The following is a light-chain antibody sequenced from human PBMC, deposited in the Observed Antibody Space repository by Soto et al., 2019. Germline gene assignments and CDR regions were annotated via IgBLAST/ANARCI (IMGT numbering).Light chain of an antibody. CDR3: QSYDRSLSGSRVV. V-gene: IGLV1-40*01. J-gene: IGLJ2*01. Sequence: QAVVTQPPSVSGAPGQRVTISCTGSSSNIGAGYDVHWYQQLPGTVPKLLISGDNNRPSGVPDRFSGSKSGTSASLAITGXXXXXXXXXXCQSYDRSLSGSRVVFGGGTKLTVL. CDR2: GDN. CDR1: SSNIGAGYD.